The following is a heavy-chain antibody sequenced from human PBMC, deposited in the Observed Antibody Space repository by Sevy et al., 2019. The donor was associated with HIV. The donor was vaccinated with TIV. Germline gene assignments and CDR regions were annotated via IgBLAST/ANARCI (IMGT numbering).Heavy chain of an antibody. D-gene: IGHD5-12*01. J-gene: IGHJ5*02. CDR1: GFTVSNHW. CDR2: IKQDGTEK. Sequence: RGSLRLSCAASGFTVSNHWMSWVRQAPGKGLEWVANIKQDGTEKYYVDSVKGRFAVSRDNVKNSLYLQMNSLRAEDTAVYYCAKTTYTFLYSAISVWFDLWGQGTLVTVSS. V-gene: IGHV3-7*01. CDR3: AKTTYTFLYSAISVWFDL.